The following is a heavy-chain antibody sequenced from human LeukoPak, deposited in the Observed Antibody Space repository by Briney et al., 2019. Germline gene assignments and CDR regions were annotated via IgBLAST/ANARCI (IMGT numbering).Heavy chain of an antibody. V-gene: IGHV3-30*18. Sequence: GRSLRLSCAASGFTFSSYCMHWVRQAPGKGLEWVAVISYDGSNKYYADSVKGRFTISRDNSKNTLYLQMNSLRAEDTAVYYCAKVGKGLLWFGDGIDYWGQGTLVTVSS. CDR3: AKVGKGLLWFGDGIDY. J-gene: IGHJ4*02. CDR2: ISYDGSNK. D-gene: IGHD3-10*01. CDR1: GFTFSSYC.